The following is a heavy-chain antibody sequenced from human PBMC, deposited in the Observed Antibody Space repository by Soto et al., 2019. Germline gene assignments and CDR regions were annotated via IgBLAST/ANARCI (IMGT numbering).Heavy chain of an antibody. J-gene: IGHJ6*02. CDR1: GFTFSDYY. CDR2: TSVDGVDR. D-gene: IGHD3-10*01. Sequence: QVQLVESGGGLVKPGGSLTLSCVASGFTFSDYYMAWIRQTPGKGLEWVSYTSVDGVDRFYADSVKGRFTISRDNARKSLSLQMNSLRDDDTAVYYCARPNGESMRYYHGMDVWGQGTTVIVSS. CDR3: ARPNGESMRYYHGMDV. V-gene: IGHV3-11*01.